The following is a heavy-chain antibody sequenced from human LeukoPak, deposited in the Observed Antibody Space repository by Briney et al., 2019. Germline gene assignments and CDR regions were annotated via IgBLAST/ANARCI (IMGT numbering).Heavy chain of an antibody. J-gene: IGHJ4*02. CDR2: IYSGGST. Sequence: GGSLRLSCAASGFTFSSYAMSWVRQAPGKGLEWVSVIYSGGSTYYADSVKGRFTISRDNSKNTLYLQMNSLRAEDTAVYYCAREHYYDSSGYAVWGQGTLVTVSS. CDR1: GFTFSSYA. V-gene: IGHV3-66*01. D-gene: IGHD3-22*01. CDR3: AREHYYDSSGYAV.